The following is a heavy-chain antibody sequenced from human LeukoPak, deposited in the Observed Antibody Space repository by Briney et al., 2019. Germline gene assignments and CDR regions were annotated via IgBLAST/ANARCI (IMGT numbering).Heavy chain of an antibody. D-gene: IGHD2-2*01. CDR1: GYTLTSYD. V-gene: IGHV1-8*01. J-gene: IGHJ4*02. CDR3: AREPHRYCSSTTCYVFDY. Sequence: ASVKVSCKASGYTLTSYDINWVRQATGQGLEWMGWTNPNSGNTGYAQKLQGRVIMTRDTSTSTVYMELSSLRSEDTAVYYCAREPHRYCSSTTCYVFDYWGQGTLVTVSS. CDR2: TNPNSGNT.